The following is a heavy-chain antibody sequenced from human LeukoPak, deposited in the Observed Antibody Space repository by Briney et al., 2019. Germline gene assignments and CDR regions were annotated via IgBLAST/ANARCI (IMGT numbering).Heavy chain of an antibody. D-gene: IGHD5-18*01. J-gene: IGHJ6*03. V-gene: IGHV3-23*01. Sequence: PGGSLRLSCAASGFTFSSYAMSWVRQAPGKGLEWVSAISGSGGSTYYADSVKGRFTISRGNSRNTLYLQMNSLRAEDTAVYYCAKDLGEQLWAYMDVWGKGTTVTVSS. CDR1: GFTFSSYA. CDR2: ISGSGGST. CDR3: AKDLGEQLWAYMDV.